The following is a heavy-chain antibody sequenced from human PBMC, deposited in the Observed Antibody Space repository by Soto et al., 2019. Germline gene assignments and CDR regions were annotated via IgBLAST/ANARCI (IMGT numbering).Heavy chain of an antibody. CDR3: AKVRVPSYYFDY. Sequence: LRLSCAASGFTFSSYAMSWVRQAPGKGLEWVSAISGSGGSTYYADSVKGRFTISRDNSKNTLYLQMNSLRAEDTAVYYCAKVRVPSYYFDYWGQGTLVTVSS. V-gene: IGHV3-23*01. CDR2: ISGSGGST. D-gene: IGHD2-2*01. CDR1: GFTFSSYA. J-gene: IGHJ4*02.